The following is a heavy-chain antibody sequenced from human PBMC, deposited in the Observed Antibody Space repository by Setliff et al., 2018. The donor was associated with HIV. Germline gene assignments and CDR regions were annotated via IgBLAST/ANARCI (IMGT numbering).Heavy chain of an antibody. CDR3: ARGAPPGNPGHLDY. Sequence: SVKVSCQASGGTFSNSGISWVRQAPGQGLEWMGEIIPMYDPPVYAQKFQGRVTITADESTTTVYMELSSLTSDDTAVYYCARGAPPGNPGHLDYWGQGTQVTVSS. CDR1: GGTFSNSG. J-gene: IGHJ4*02. CDR2: IIPMYDPP. V-gene: IGHV1-69*13. D-gene: IGHD6-13*01.